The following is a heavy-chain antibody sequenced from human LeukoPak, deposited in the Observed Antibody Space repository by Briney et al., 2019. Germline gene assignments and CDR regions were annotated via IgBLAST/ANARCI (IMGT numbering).Heavy chain of an antibody. Sequence: GGSLRLSCAASGFTFSSYAMSWVRQAPGKGLEWVSGVSGGGSSTYYADSVQGRFTISRDNSKNTLYLQMNSLRAEDTAVYYCAKVIRSGTYYIDYWGQGTLVTVSS. CDR2: VSGGGSST. D-gene: IGHD3-10*01. CDR3: AKVIRSGTYYIDY. J-gene: IGHJ4*02. CDR1: GFTFSSYA. V-gene: IGHV3-23*01.